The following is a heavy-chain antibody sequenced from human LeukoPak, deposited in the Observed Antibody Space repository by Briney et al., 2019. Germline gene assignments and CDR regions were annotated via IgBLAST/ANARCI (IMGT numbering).Heavy chain of an antibody. CDR1: GGSISSYY. CDR2: IYYSGST. Sequence: PSETLSLTCTVSGGSISSYYWSWIRQPPGKGLECNGYIYYSGSTNYNPSLKSRVTISVDTSKNQFSLKLSSVTAADTAVYYCARVRTGYSRDYYYYMDVWGKGTTVTVSS. V-gene: IGHV4-59*01. D-gene: IGHD6-13*01. J-gene: IGHJ6*03. CDR3: ARVRTGYSRDYYYYMDV.